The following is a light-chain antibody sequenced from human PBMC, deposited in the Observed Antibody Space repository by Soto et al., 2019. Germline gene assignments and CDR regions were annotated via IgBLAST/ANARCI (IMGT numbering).Light chain of an antibody. V-gene: IGKV3D-15*01. CDR3: QQYDNCPPLT. CDR2: GAS. Sequence: EVLMKQSPATLSVSPGERATLSCRASQSVSSNLAWYQQKVGQAPRLLIYGASIRATGIPARFSGSGSGTEFTRTISSLQSEDFAVYFWQQYDNCPPLTFGGGTKVEIK. CDR1: QSVSSN. J-gene: IGKJ4*01.